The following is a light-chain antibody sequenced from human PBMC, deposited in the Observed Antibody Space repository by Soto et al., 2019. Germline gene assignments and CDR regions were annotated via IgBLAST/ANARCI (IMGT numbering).Light chain of an antibody. J-gene: IGKJ1*01. CDR2: AAS. V-gene: IGKV1-39*01. Sequence: DIQMTQSPSSLSASVGDRVTITCRASQSISSYLNWYQQKPGKAPKVLIYAASSLQSGVPSRFSGSGSGTDFTLTISSLQPEDFASYHCQQSYTTARTFGQGPKVDIK. CDR1: QSISSY. CDR3: QQSYTTART.